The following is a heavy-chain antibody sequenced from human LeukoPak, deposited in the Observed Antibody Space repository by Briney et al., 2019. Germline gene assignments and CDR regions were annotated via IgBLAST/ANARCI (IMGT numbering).Heavy chain of an antibody. J-gene: IGHJ4*02. CDR3: ARQKLVGSGIK. CDR2: IYYSGST. Sequence: PSEILSLTCAVSGGSFNGYYCTWIRQPPGKGLEWIGSIYYSGSTYYNPSLKSRVTISVDTSKNQFSLKLSSVTAADTAVYYCARQKLVGSGIKWGQGTLVTVSS. D-gene: IGHD3-10*01. CDR1: GGSFNGYY. V-gene: IGHV4-34*01.